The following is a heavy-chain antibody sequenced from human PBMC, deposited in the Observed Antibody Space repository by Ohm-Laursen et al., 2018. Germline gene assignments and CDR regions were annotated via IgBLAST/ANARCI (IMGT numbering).Heavy chain of an antibody. CDR2: IKPDASEE. J-gene: IGHJ6*02. CDR3: AKDGVLAVAGTYYYGMDV. V-gene: IGHV3-7*03. D-gene: IGHD6-19*01. CDR1: GFTMRNYW. Sequence: GSLRLSCTAPGFTMRNYWMSWVRQAPGKGLEWVANIKPDASEEHYVDSVKGRFTISRDNSKNTLYLQMNSLRAEDTAVYYCAKDGVLAVAGTYYYGMDVWGQGTTVTVSS.